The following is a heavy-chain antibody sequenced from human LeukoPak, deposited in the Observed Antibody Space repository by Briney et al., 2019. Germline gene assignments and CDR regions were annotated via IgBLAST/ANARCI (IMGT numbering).Heavy chain of an antibody. CDR3: ARVYSSSRDFDY. J-gene: IGHJ4*02. V-gene: IGHV1-2*02. Sequence: GASVKVSCKASGHTFTGYYMHWVRQAPGQGLEWMRWINPNSGGTNYAQKFQGRVTMTRDTSISTAYMELSRLRSDDTAVYYCARVYSSSRDFDYWGQGTLVTVSS. D-gene: IGHD6-6*01. CDR2: INPNSGGT. CDR1: GHTFTGYY.